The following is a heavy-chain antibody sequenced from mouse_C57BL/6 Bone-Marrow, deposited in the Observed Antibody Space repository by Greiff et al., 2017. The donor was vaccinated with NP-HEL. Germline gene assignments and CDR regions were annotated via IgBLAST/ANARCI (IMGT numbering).Heavy chain of an antibody. CDR3: ARHHYGNLYYAMDY. D-gene: IGHD2-1*01. CDR2: IWSDGST. CDR1: GFSLTSYG. J-gene: IGHJ4*01. Sequence: VKLVESGPGLVAPSQSLSITCTVSGFSLTSYGVHWVRQPPGKGLEWLVVIWSDGSTTYNSALKSRLSISKDNSKSQVFLKMNSLQTDDTAMYYCARHHYGNLYYAMDYWGQGTSVTVSS. V-gene: IGHV2-6-1*01.